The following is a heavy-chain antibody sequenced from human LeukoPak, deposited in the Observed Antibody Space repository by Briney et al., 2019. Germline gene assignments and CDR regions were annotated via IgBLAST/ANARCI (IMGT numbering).Heavy chain of an antibody. CDR2: ISYDGSNK. CDR1: GFTFSSYA. Sequence: QAGGSLRLSCAASGFTFSSYAMHWVRQAPGKGLEWVAVISYDGSNKYYADSVKGRFTISRDNSKNTLYLQMNSLRAEDTAVYYCARDYQWLVPAEYFQHWGQGTLVTVSS. V-gene: IGHV3-30-3*01. J-gene: IGHJ1*01. CDR3: ARDYQWLVPAEYFQH. D-gene: IGHD6-19*01.